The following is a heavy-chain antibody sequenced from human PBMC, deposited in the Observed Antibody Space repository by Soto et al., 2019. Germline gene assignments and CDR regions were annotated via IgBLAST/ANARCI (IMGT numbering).Heavy chain of an antibody. CDR2: IYNSGST. Sequence: HVQLQESGPGLVKTSQTLSLTCTVSGDSITSGGYHWSWIRQHPGKGLEWIGYIYNSGSTYYNPSLKSRINMSVDTSKNQFSLKLSSVTAADTAVYYCARGTVTTDHWFGPWGQGTLVTVSS. D-gene: IGHD2-2*01. V-gene: IGHV4-31*03. CDR3: ARGTVTTDHWFGP. CDR1: GDSITSGGYH. J-gene: IGHJ5*02.